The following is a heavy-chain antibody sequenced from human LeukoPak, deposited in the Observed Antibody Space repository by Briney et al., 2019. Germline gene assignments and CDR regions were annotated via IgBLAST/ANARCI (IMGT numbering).Heavy chain of an antibody. Sequence: GGSLRLSCAASGFAFSSHGINWVRQAPGKGLEWVSSISGSGGSTYHADFVQGRFTISRDNSKNTLYPQMNSLRAEDTAVYYCARKTDTSGSGDYWGQGTLVTVSS. D-gene: IGHD3-22*01. CDR2: ISGSGGST. J-gene: IGHJ4*02. CDR3: ARKTDTSGSGDY. V-gene: IGHV3-23*01. CDR1: GFAFSSHG.